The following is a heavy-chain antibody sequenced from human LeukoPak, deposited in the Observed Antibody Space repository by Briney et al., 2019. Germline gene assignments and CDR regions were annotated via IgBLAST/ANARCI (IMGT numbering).Heavy chain of an antibody. V-gene: IGHV3-72*01. CDR2: IRNKANSYTT. Sequence: PGGSLRLSCAASGFTFSDHYMDWVRQAPGKGLEWVGRIRNKANSYTTEYAASVKGRFTISRDDSKNSLYLQMNSLKIEDTAVYHCARGLRGLDIWGQGTMVTVSS. CDR3: ARGLRGLDI. J-gene: IGHJ3*02. CDR1: GFTFSDHY. D-gene: IGHD2-21*02.